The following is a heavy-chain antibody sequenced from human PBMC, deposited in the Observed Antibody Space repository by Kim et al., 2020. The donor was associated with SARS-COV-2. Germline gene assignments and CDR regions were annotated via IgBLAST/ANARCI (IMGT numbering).Heavy chain of an antibody. J-gene: IGHJ4*02. D-gene: IGHD3-22*01. CDR3: ARDGSSGYLLKALDY. CDR1: GFTFSSYG. Sequence: GGSLRLSCAASGFTFSSYGMHWVRQAPGKGLEWVAVIWYDGSNKYYADSVKGRFTISRDNSKNTLYLQMNSLRAEDTAVYYCARDGSSGYLLKALDYWGQGTLVTVSS. CDR2: IWYDGSNK. V-gene: IGHV3-33*01.